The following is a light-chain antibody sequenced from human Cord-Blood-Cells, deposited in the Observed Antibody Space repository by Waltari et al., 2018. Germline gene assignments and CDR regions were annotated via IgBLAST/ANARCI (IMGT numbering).Light chain of an antibody. J-gene: IGKJ3*01. CDR1: QRVSSSY. V-gene: IGKV3-20*01. CDR2: GAS. CDR3: QQYGSSPLT. Sequence: EIVLTQSPGTLSLSPGERATLSCRASQRVSSSYLAWYQQKPGQAPRLLIYGASSRATDIPDRFSGSGSGTDFTLTISRLEPEDFAVYYCQQYGSSPLTFGPGTKVDIK.